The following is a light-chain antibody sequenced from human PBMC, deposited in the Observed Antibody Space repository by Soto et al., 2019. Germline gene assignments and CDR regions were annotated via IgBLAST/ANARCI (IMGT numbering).Light chain of an antibody. V-gene: IGKV1-39*01. Sequence: DIQMTQSPSSLSASVRDRVTITCRASQSISNYLNWYQQKPGKAPNLLIYMASSLQSGVPSRFSGSGSGTDFTLTISSLQPEDFASYYCQQRYSAPITFGQGTRLEIK. CDR2: MAS. CDR1: QSISNY. J-gene: IGKJ5*01. CDR3: QQRYSAPIT.